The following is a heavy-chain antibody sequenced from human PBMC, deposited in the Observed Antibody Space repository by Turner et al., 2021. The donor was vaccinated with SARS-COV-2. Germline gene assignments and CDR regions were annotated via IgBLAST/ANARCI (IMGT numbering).Heavy chain of an antibody. D-gene: IGHD6-6*01. CDR2: TYTSGTS. Sequence: QVQLQESGPGLVKPSATLSLTCPVSGGSISSYFWNWIRQPAGKGLEWIGRTYTSGTSNYTPSLKSRVTMSVDTSKNQFSLRLSSVTAADTAVYYCARDRVQLGPVGMDVWGQGTTVTVSS. V-gene: IGHV4-4*07. J-gene: IGHJ6*02. CDR3: ARDRVQLGPVGMDV. CDR1: GGSISSYF.